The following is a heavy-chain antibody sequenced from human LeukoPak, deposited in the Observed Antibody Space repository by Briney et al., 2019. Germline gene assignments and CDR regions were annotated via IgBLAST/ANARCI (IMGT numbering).Heavy chain of an antibody. CDR2: ISGSGGST. CDR3: AKEGVGYCSSTSCSYYFDY. V-gene: IGHV3-23*01. D-gene: IGHD2-2*01. Sequence: GGSLRLSCAASGFTFSSYAMSWVRQAPGKGLEWVSAISGSGGSTYYADSVKGRFTISRDNSKNTLYLQMNSLRAEDTAVYYCAKEGVGYCSSTSCSYYFDYWGQGTLVTVSS. J-gene: IGHJ4*02. CDR1: GFTFSSYA.